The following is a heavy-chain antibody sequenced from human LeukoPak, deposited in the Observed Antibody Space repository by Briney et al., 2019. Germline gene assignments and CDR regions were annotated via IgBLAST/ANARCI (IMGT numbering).Heavy chain of an antibody. Sequence: GRSLRLSCAASGFTFSKYAMHWVRQAPGRGLEWVSSISSGSSFQNYADSVKGRFTISRDNAKNSVYLQMNRLRAEDTAVYFCAREGDPPGFYYYHHLDVWGKGTTVTVSS. CDR3: AREGDPPGFYYYHHLDV. CDR2: ISSGSSFQ. V-gene: IGHV3-21*01. CDR1: GFTFSKYA. D-gene: IGHD3-16*01. J-gene: IGHJ6*03.